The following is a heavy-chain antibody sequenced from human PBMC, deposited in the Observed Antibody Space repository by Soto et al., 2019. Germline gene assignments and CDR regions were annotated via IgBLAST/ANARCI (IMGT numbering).Heavy chain of an antibody. CDR1: GDSISSDEW. J-gene: IGHJ4*02. CDR3: ARGGDWQFDY. V-gene: IGHV4-4*02. D-gene: IGHD2-21*02. Sequence: QVQLQESGPGLVKPSGTLSLTCAVSGDSISSDEWWSWVRQPPGKGLEWIGEIHHSGRTNYNPSLKRRVTILVEKSKNQVSLELSSMTAADTAVYYCARGGDWQFDYWGQGTLVTVSS. CDR2: IHHSGRT.